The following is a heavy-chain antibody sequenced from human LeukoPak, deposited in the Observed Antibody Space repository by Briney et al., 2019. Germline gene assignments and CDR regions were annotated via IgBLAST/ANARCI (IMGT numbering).Heavy chain of an antibody. CDR1: GFTFSSYW. J-gene: IGHJ4*02. V-gene: IGHV3-7*01. Sequence: PGGSLRLSCAASGFTFSSYWMTWVRQAPGKGLEWVANIKEDGSEKNYVDSVKGRFTVYRDNAKNSLYLQMNSLRVEDTGVYYCARDKWNPGYWGQGTLVTVSS. D-gene: IGHD1-20*01. CDR3: ARDKWNPGY. CDR2: IKEDGSEK.